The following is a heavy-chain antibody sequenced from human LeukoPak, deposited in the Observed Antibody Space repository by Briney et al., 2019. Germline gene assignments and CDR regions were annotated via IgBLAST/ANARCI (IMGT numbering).Heavy chain of an antibody. Sequence: GASVKVSCKASGGTFSSYAISWVRQAPGQGLEWMGGIIPIFGTANYAQKFQGRVTITTDESTSTAYMELSSLRSEDTAVYYCARAPHGYGDYVRAFDIWGQGTMATVSS. J-gene: IGHJ3*02. D-gene: IGHD4-17*01. V-gene: IGHV1-69*05. CDR2: IIPIFGTA. CDR1: GGTFSSYA. CDR3: ARAPHGYGDYVRAFDI.